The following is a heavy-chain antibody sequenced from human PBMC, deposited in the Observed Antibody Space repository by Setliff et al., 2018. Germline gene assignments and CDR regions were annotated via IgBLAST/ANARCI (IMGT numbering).Heavy chain of an antibody. Sequence: SETLSLTCAVSGYSISSGYYWGWIRQPPGKGLEWIGSIYHSGSTYYNPSLKSRVTISVDTSKNQFSLKLSSVTAADTAVYYCARVADYYDSSGQSQYFQHWGQGTLVTVSS. CDR3: ARVADYYDSSGQSQYFQH. CDR1: GYSISSGYY. V-gene: IGHV4-38-2*01. CDR2: IYHSGST. D-gene: IGHD3-22*01. J-gene: IGHJ1*01.